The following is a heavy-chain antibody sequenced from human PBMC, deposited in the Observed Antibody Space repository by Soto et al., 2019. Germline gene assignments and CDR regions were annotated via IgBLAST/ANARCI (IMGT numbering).Heavy chain of an antibody. D-gene: IGHD6-19*01. CDR3: ARLPGYSTGWTPFDF. J-gene: IGHJ4*02. CDR2: ISGSGGST. CDR1: GFTFRIYA. V-gene: IGHV3-23*01. Sequence: GGSLRLSCAASGFTFRIYAMNWVRQAPGKGLEWVSAISGSGGSTYYADSVKGRFTISRDNSKNTPYLQMNSLRAEDTAVYYCARLPGYSTGWTPFDFWGQGTQVTVSS.